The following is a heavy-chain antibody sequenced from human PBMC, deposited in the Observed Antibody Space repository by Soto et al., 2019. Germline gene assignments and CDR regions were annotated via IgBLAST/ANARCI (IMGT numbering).Heavy chain of an antibody. CDR2: INHSGST. CDR1: GGAFSGYY. D-gene: IGHD3-10*01. CDR3: ARWQMVRGVIKGPYDY. Sequence: SWTLSPTCAVYGGAFSGYYWGWVRQPPGKGLEWIGEINHSGSTNYTPSLKSRVTISVDTSKNQFSLKLSSVTAADTAVYYCARWQMVRGVIKGPYDYWGQGTLVTVSS. J-gene: IGHJ4*02. V-gene: IGHV4-34*01.